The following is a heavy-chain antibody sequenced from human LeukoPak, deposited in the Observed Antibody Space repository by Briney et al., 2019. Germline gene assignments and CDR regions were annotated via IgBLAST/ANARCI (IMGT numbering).Heavy chain of an antibody. CDR3: ARDNYYDFWSGYNPYYYYGMDV. Sequence: GGSLRLSCAASGFTFSDYYMSWIRQAPGKGLEWVSYISSSGSTIYYADSVKGRFTISRDNAKNSLYLQMNSLRAEDTAVYYCARDNYYDFWSGYNPYYYYGMDVWAKGPRSPSP. D-gene: IGHD3-3*01. CDR2: ISSSGSTI. V-gene: IGHV3-11*01. J-gene: IGHJ6*02. CDR1: GFTFSDYY.